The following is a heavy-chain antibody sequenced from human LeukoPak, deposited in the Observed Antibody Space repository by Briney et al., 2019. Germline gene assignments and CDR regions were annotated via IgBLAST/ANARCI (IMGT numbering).Heavy chain of an antibody. CDR1: GGSISSYS. CDR2: IYYSGST. J-gene: IGHJ4*03. V-gene: IGHV4-59*12. Sequence: PSETLSLTCTVSGGSISSYSWGWIRQPPGKGLEWIGYIYYSGSTNYNPSLKSRVTISVDTSKNQFSLKLGSVTAADTAVYYCARTRSQGVAAQYFDYWGQGTMVTVSS. D-gene: IGHD6-13*01. CDR3: ARTRSQGVAAQYFDY.